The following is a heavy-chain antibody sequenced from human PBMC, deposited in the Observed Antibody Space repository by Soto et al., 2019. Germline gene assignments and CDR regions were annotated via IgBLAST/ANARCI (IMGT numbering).Heavy chain of an antibody. CDR3: ARACYYGSGAGYYGMGV. Sequence: QVQLVQSGAEVKKPGSSVKVSCKASGGTFSSYAISWVRQAPGQGLEWMGGIIPIFGTANYAQKFQGRVRITADKSTSTAYLELSSLSSEDTSVYYCARACYYGSGAGYYGMGVCGQGTTVTVSS. V-gene: IGHV1-69*06. J-gene: IGHJ6*01. D-gene: IGHD3-10*01. CDR1: GGTFSSYA. CDR2: IIPIFGTA.